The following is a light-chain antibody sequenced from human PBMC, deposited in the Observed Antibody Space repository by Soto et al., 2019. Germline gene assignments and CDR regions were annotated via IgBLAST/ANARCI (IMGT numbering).Light chain of an antibody. V-gene: IGKV3-15*01. J-gene: IGKJ1*01. CDR1: QSVSSN. CDR3: QQYNNWHPWT. CDR2: GAS. Sequence: EIVLTQSPATLSLSPGERATLSCRASQSVSSNLAWYQQKPGQAPRLLIYGASTRATGIPARFSGSGSGTEFTLTISSLQSEDFAVYYCQQYNNWHPWTFGQGTKVDTK.